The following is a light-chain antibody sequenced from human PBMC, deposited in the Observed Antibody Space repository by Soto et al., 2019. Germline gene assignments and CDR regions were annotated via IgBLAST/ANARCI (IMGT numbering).Light chain of an antibody. CDR3: SSYAGSNLWV. Sequence: QSVLTQPPSASGSRGQSVTISCTGTSSDVGGYHYVSWYQQHPGKAPKLMIYEVSKRPSGVPDRFSGSKSGNTASLTVSGLQAEDEADYYCSSYAGSNLWVFGGGTKLTVL. CDR2: EVS. V-gene: IGLV2-8*01. CDR1: SSDVGGYHY. J-gene: IGLJ3*02.